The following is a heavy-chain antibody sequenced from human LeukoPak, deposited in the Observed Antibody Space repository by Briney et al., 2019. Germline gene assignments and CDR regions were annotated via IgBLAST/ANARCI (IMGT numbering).Heavy chain of an antibody. J-gene: IGHJ4*02. CDR2: IGIDSGNT. CDR1: GFTFRDYS. CDR3: ARDYKYAFDN. D-gene: IGHD5-24*01. Sequence: DPGGSLRLSCAASGFTFRDYSMNWVRQAPGKGLEWISYIGIDSGNTNYADSVKGRFTISGDKAKNSLYLQMNSLRVEDTAVYYCARDYKYAFDNWGQGTLVTVSS. V-gene: IGHV3-48*01.